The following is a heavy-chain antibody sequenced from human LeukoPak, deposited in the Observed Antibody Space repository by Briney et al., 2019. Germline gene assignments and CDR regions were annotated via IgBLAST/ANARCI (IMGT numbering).Heavy chain of an antibody. CDR2: INHSGST. CDR3: ARVLGGDKRYYFDY. J-gene: IGHJ4*02. D-gene: IGHD2-21*02. V-gene: IGHV4-34*01. Sequence: KPSETLSPTCAVYGGSFSGYYWSWIRQPPGKGLEWIGEINHSGSTNYNPSLKSRVTISVDTSKNQFSLKLSSVTAADTAVYYCARVLGGDKRYYFDYWGQGTLVTVSS. CDR1: GGSFSGYY.